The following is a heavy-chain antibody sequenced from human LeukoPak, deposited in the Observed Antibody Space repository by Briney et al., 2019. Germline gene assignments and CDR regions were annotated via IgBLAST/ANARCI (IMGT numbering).Heavy chain of an antibody. CDR2: INPNSGGT. CDR3: ARGSGDIVVVPAAQPLGY. D-gene: IGHD2-2*01. CDR1: GYTFTDYY. V-gene: IGHV1-2*02. Sequence: GASVKVSCKASGYTFTDYYMHWVRQAPGQGLEWMGWINPNSGGTNYAQKLQGRVTMTTDTSTSTAYMELRSLRSDDTAVYYCARGSGDIVVVPAAQPLGYWGQGTLVTVSS. J-gene: IGHJ4*02.